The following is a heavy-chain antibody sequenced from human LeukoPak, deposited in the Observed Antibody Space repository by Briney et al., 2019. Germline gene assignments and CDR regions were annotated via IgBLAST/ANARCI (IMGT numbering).Heavy chain of an antibody. Sequence: PGRSLRLSCAASGFTFSSYGMHWVRQAPGKGLEWVAVISYDGSNKYYADSVKGRFTISRDNSKNTLYLQMNSLRAEDTAVYYCAKAHTYYYDSSGDYPYFDYWGQGTLVAVSS. CDR1: GFTFSSYG. J-gene: IGHJ4*02. CDR3: AKAHTYYYDSSGDYPYFDY. CDR2: ISYDGSNK. D-gene: IGHD3-22*01. V-gene: IGHV3-30*18.